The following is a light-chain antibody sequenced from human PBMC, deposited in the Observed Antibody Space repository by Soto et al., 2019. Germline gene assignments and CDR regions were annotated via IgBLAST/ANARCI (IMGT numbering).Light chain of an antibody. CDR1: SSDVGGYNY. J-gene: IGLJ7*01. V-gene: IGLV1-47*01. Sequence: QSALTQPASVSGSPGQSITISCTGTSSDVGGYNYVSWYQQHPGTAPKLLIYRNNQRPSGVPDRFSGSKSGTSASLAISGLRSEDEADYYCAAWDDSLSGPVFGGGTQLTVL. CDR3: AAWDDSLSGPV. CDR2: RNN.